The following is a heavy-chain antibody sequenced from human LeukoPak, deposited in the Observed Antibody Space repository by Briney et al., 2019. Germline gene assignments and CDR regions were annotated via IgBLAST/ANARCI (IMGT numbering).Heavy chain of an antibody. CDR2: IIPMFGSP. CDR1: GGTFTNYA. Sequence: SVKVSCKASGGTFTNYAVSWVRRAPGQGLEWMGGIIPMFGSPNYAQNFQGRVTISTDESTSTAHMELSSLTSDDTAVYYCAREGRTYYFDSWGQGTLVTVSS. CDR3: AREGRTYYFDS. V-gene: IGHV1-69*05. J-gene: IGHJ4*02. D-gene: IGHD2-15*01.